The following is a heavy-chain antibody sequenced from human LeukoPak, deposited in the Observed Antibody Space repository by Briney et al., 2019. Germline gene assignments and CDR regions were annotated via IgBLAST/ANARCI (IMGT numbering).Heavy chain of an antibody. CDR3: ARSRCGTTYGCDDTFDF. J-gene: IGHJ3*01. D-gene: IGHD5-18*01. V-gene: IGHV3-30*03. CDR1: GFTFSSYS. CDR2: ISYDGSHK. Sequence: GGSLRLSCAASGFTFSSYSMNWVRQAPGKGLDWVAVISYDGSHKYYADSVQGRFTISRDNSKNTLYLQMNSLRAEDTAVYYCARSRCGTTYGCDDTFDFWGQGTMVTVSS.